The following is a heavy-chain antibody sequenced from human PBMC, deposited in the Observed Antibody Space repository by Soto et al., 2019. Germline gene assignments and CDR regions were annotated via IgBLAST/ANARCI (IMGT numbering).Heavy chain of an antibody. CDR3: AREIWRNYYFDY. Sequence: QVLLQQWGAGLLKPSETLSLTCAVYGGSFIGYYWSWIRQTPGTGLEWIGEIDHSGSTNYNPSLKSRVTISVDTSKNQIFLKLSSVTAADTAVYYCAREIWRNYYFDYWGQGTLVTVSS. CDR1: GGSFIGYY. D-gene: IGHD2-15*01. CDR2: IDHSGST. V-gene: IGHV4-34*01. J-gene: IGHJ4*02.